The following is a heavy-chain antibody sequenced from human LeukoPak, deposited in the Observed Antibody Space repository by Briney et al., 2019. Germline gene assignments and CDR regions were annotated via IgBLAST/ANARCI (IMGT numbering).Heavy chain of an antibody. CDR1: GFTFSDYV. V-gene: IGHV3-30-3*01. J-gene: IGHJ4*02. CDR2: ISYDGSNK. D-gene: IGHD3-3*01. CDR3: ARDYLMDTIFGVVKLRYYFDY. Sequence: GGSLRLSCAASGFTFSDYVMHWVRQAPGKGLEWVAVISYDGSNKYYADSVKGRFTISRDNSKDTLYLQMNSLRAEDTAVYYCARDYLMDTIFGVVKLRYYFDYWGQGTLVTVSS.